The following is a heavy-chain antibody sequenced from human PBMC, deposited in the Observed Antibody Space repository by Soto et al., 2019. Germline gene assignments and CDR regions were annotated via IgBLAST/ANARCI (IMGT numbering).Heavy chain of an antibody. CDR2: ISGGGGST. D-gene: IGHD6-13*01. V-gene: IGHV3-23*01. Sequence: GGSLRLSCAASGLTFSSYAMSWVRQAPGKGLEWVSAISGGGGSTYYADSVKGRFTISRDNSKNTLYLQMNSLRAEDTAVYYCAKESRRSHDAFDIWGQGTMVNVSS. CDR1: GLTFSSYA. CDR3: AKESRRSHDAFDI. J-gene: IGHJ3*02.